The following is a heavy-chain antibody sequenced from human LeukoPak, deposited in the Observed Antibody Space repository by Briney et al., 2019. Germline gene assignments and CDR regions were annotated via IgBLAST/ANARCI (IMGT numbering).Heavy chain of an antibody. J-gene: IGHJ4*02. CDR3: ARAPSITIFGVVIIFDY. Sequence: GGSLRLPCAASGFTVSSNYISWVRQAPGKGLEWVSLIYTSGSTYYADSVKGRFTISRDNAKNSLYLQMNSLRAEDTAVYYCARAPSITIFGVVIIFDYWGQGTLVTVSS. CDR2: IYTSGST. CDR1: GFTVSSNY. V-gene: IGHV3-53*01. D-gene: IGHD3-3*01.